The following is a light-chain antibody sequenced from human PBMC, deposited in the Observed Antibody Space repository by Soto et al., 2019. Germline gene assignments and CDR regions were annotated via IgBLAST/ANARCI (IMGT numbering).Light chain of an antibody. CDR2: STS. Sequence: QSVLTQPPSASGTPGQIVAIYCSGSSSNIGSNTVTWYQQLPGTAPKLLIYSTSERSSGVPGRFSGSKSGASASLSISGLQSEDEDDYYCAAWDDRLDVYVFGTGTK. J-gene: IGLJ1*01. CDR1: SSNIGSNT. V-gene: IGLV1-44*01. CDR3: AAWDDRLDVYV.